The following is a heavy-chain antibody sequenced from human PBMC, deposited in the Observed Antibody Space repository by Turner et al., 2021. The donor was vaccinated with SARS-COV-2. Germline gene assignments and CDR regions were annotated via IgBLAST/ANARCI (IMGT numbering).Heavy chain of an antibody. CDR1: GGSINNSF. CDR3: ARVENPAYCHYIGV. Sequence: QVQLQESGPGLVQPSDTVSLPCAVSGGSINNSFWSWIRQTPGKGLEWIGYIYYRGTSNYSPSRERRVTVSVDTCKNQFFLKLNSVTTADTAVYYCARVENPAYCHYIGVWGKGITVTVSS. V-gene: IGHV4-59*01. CDR2: IYYRGTS. D-gene: IGHD3-3*01. J-gene: IGHJ6*03.